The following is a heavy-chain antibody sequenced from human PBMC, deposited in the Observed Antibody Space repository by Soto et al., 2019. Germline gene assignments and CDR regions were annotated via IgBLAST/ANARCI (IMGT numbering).Heavy chain of an antibody. V-gene: IGHV5-51*01. D-gene: IGHD2-8*02. CDR3: ARGYCTASICDPWFDP. CDR2: IYPGDSDA. CDR1: GYTFTNFW. J-gene: IGHJ5*02. Sequence: GEPLKISCTGFGYTFTNFWIGWVRQMPGEGLEWIGMIYPGDSDARYSPSFQGQVTMSVDKSITTAYLQWSSLKASDSAMYYCARGYCTASICDPWFDPWGQGTLVTVTS.